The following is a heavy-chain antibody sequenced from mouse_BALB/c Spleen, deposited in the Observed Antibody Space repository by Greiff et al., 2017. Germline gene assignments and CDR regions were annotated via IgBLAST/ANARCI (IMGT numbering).Heavy chain of an antibody. CDR3: ARSYYDYDWGYFDY. J-gene: IGHJ2*01. D-gene: IGHD2-4*01. CDR1: GFTFSSYA. V-gene: IGHV5-6-5*01. CDR2: ISSGGST. Sequence: EVNVVESGGGLVKPGGSLKLSCAASGFTFSSYAMSWVRQTPEKRLEWVASISSGGSTYYPDSVKGRFTISRDNARNILYLQMSSLRSEDTAMYYCARSYYDYDWGYFDYWGQGTTLTVSS.